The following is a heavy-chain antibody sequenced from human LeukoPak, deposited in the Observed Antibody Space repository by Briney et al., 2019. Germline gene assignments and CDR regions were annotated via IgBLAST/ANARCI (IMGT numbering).Heavy chain of an antibody. D-gene: IGHD6-19*01. CDR2: IVVGSGNT. V-gene: IGHV1-58*02. CDR3: ARDFDVSGWYKYGSFDI. CDR1: GFTFTSSA. Sequence: ASVKVSCKASGFTFTSSAMQWVRQARGQRLEWIGWIVVGSGNTNYAQKFQERVTITRDMSTSTAYMELSSLRSADTAVYYCARDFDVSGWYKYGSFDIWGQGTMVTVSS. J-gene: IGHJ3*02.